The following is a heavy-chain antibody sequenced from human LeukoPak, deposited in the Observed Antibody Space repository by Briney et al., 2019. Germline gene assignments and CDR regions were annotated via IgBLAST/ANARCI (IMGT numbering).Heavy chain of an antibody. CDR2: ISSSSSYI. D-gene: IGHD2-15*01. V-gene: IGHV3-21*01. CDR1: GFTFSSYS. Sequence: GGSLRLSCAASGFTFSSYSMNWVRQAPGKGLEWVSSISSSSSYIYYADSVKGRFTISRDNAKNSLYLQMNSLRAEDTAVYYCARLLEYCSGGSCYDWFDPWGQGTLVTVSS. CDR3: ARLLEYCSGGSCYDWFDP. J-gene: IGHJ5*02.